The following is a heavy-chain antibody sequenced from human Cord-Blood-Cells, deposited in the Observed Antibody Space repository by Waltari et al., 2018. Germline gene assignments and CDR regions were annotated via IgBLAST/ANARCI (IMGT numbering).Heavy chain of an antibody. Sequence: QLQLQESGPGLVKPSETLSLTCTVSGGPISSSSYYWGWIRQPPGKGLEWIGSIYYSGSTYYNPSLKSRVTISVETSKNQFSLKLSAVTAADTAVYYCARQYKGPGRMGGYFDLWGRGTLVTVSS. D-gene: IGHD1-20*01. CDR3: ARQYKGPGRMGGYFDL. CDR1: GGPISSSSYY. V-gene: IGHV4-39*01. J-gene: IGHJ2*01. CDR2: IYYSGST.